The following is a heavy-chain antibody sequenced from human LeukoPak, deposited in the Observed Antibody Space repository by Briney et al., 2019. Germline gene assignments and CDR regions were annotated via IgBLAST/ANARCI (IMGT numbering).Heavy chain of an antibody. D-gene: IGHD6-19*01. J-gene: IGHJ4*02. Sequence: GASVKVSCKASGYTLTDYYMHWVRQAPGQGLEWMGRINPNSGGTNYAQKFQGRVTMTRDTSISTAYMELSRLRSDDTAVYYCAAPYSSGWYGGLGDTLDYWGQGTLVTVSS. CDR2: INPNSGGT. CDR3: AAPYSSGWYGGLGDTLDY. CDR1: GYTLTDYY. V-gene: IGHV1-2*06.